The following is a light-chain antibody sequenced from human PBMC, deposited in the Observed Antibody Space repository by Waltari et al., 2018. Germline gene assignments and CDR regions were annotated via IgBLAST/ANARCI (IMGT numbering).Light chain of an antibody. Sequence: EIVLTQYPATLSLSPGERATLSCRGRHSVSSYLAWYQQKPGQTPRPRIYYASNRATCISARFSVSGSETDFTLTNSSLEPEDFAVYYCQQRSNWPPLTFGGGTKVEIK. CDR1: HSVSSY. J-gene: IGKJ4*01. CDR3: QQRSNWPPLT. V-gene: IGKV3-11*01. CDR2: YAS.